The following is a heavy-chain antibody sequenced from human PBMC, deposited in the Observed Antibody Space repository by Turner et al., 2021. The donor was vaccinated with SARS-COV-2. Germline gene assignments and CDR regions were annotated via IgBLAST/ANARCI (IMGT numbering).Heavy chain of an antibody. CDR2: ISGSGGRT. CDR1: GFTFSSYA. J-gene: IGHJ4*02. Sequence: EVQLLESGGGLVQPGWSLRLSCAASGFTFSSYAMSWVRQAPGKGLEWVSAISGSGGRTYYADSVKGRFTISRDNSKNTLYLQMNSLRAEDTAVYYCAKGYDSSGYYSARGGLFCDYWGQGTLVTVSS. D-gene: IGHD3-22*01. V-gene: IGHV3-23*01. CDR3: AKGYDSSGYYSARGGLFCDY.